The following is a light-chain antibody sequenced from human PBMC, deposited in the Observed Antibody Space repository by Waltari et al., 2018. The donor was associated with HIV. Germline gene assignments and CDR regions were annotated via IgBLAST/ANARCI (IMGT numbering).Light chain of an antibody. J-gene: IGLJ1*01. CDR3: SSYTSSNTLEV. V-gene: IGLV2-14*01. CDR1: RSDVGGYNY. CDR2: EVS. Sequence: QSALTQPASVSGSPGQSITISCTGTRSDVGGYNYVTWYQQHPGKAPKLMIYEVSNRPSGVSNRFSGSKSGNTASLTISGLQAEDEADYYCSSYTSSNTLEVFGTGTKVTVL.